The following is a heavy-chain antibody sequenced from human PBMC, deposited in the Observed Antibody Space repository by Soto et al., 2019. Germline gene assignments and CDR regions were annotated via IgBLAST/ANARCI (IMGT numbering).Heavy chain of an antibody. CDR1: GYTFTGYY. Sequence: ASVKVSCKASGYTFTGYYMHWVRQAPGQGLEWMGWINPNSGGTNYAQKFQGRVTMTRDTSISTAYMELSRPRSDDTAVYYCARYRRYQSEDAFDIWGQGTMVTVSS. V-gene: IGHV1-2*02. CDR3: ARYRRYQSEDAFDI. J-gene: IGHJ3*02. CDR2: INPNSGGT. D-gene: IGHD1-20*01.